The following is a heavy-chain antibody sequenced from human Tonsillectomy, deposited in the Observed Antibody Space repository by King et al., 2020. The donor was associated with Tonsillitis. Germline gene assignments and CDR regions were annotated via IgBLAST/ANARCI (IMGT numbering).Heavy chain of an antibody. CDR2: MRSKAYGGTT. CDR1: GFTFGDYA. Sequence: DVQLVESGGGLVQPGRSLRLSCTASGFTFGDYAMSWVRQAPGKGLEWVGFMRSKAYGGTTEYAASVKGRFTIPRDDSKSIAYLQMNSLKTEDTAVYSCTRGWVYCSGSSCHYFDYWGQGTLVTVSS. CDR3: TRGWVYCSGSSCHYFDY. J-gene: IGHJ4*02. V-gene: IGHV3-49*04. D-gene: IGHD2-15*01.